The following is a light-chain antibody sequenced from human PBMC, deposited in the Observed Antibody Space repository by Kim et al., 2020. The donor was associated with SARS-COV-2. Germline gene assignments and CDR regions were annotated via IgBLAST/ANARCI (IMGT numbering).Light chain of an antibody. Sequence: GQRVTISCSGTSSNVGSRDVYWYQQLPGTAPTLLIYRNDRRPSGVPARVSGSKSGTSASLAISGLRTEDEADYYCAAWDSNLDGWVFGGGTKLTVL. J-gene: IGLJ3*02. CDR2: RND. CDR1: SSNVGSRD. CDR3: AAWDSNLDGWV. V-gene: IGLV1-47*01.